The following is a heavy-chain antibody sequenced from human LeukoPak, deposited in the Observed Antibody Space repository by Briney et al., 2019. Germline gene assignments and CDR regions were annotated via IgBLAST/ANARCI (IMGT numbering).Heavy chain of an antibody. CDR3: ARLLDNDISGDPDTFDV. D-gene: IGHD3-22*01. CDR1: GDSLSGYY. Sequence: PSETLSLTCTVSGDSLSGYYWSWIRQPPGKRLEWIGYFSYTGRTKYNPSLQSRVTISIDTSKSQFSLKLTSVTSADTDVYSCARLLDNDISGDPDTFDVWGQGTTVIVSS. V-gene: IGHV4-59*01. J-gene: IGHJ3*01. CDR2: FSYTGRT.